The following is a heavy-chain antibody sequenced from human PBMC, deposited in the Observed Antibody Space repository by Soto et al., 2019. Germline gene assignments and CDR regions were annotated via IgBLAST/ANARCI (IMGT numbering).Heavy chain of an antibody. Sequence: QVQLQESGPGLVKPSETLSLTCTVSGDSISGYSWSWIRQPPGKGLEWIGYIYYTGSTNYSPSLMCRVTISVDTSKNQFSLKLSSVTAADTAVYYCARQSSLAAVVDWGQGTLVTVSS. CDR1: GDSISGYS. CDR3: ARQSSLAAVVD. V-gene: IGHV4-59*08. D-gene: IGHD6-13*01. CDR2: IYYTGST. J-gene: IGHJ4*02.